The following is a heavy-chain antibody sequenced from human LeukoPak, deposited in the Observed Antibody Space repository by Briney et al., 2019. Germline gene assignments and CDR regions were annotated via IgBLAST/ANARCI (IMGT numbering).Heavy chain of an antibody. Sequence: GESLKISCKGSGYSFTIYWLGWVRQMPGKGLEWMGIIYPGDSDTRYSPSFQGQVTISADKSITTAYLQWSSLKASDTAMYYCARRFPFFGDAFDIWGQGTMVTVSS. D-gene: IGHD2/OR15-2a*01. CDR2: IYPGDSDT. CDR1: GYSFTIYW. J-gene: IGHJ3*02. V-gene: IGHV5-51*01. CDR3: ARRFPFFGDAFDI.